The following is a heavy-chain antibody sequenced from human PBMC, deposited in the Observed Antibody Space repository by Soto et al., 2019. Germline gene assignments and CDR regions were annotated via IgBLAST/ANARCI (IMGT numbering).Heavy chain of an antibody. Sequence: QVQLVQSGAEVKKPGASVKVSCKASGYTFSSYDINWVRQATGQGLEWMGWMNPKSGHTGSAQKLQGRVTMTRETSISTAYMELSSLRSEDTAIYYCARTDGDLDVWGQGTTVTVSS. V-gene: IGHV1-8*01. CDR1: GYTFSSYD. CDR3: ARTDGDLDV. CDR2: MNPKSGHT. J-gene: IGHJ6*02. D-gene: IGHD4-17*01.